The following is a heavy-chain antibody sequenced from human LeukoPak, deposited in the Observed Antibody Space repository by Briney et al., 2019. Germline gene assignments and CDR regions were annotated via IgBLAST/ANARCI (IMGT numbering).Heavy chain of an antibody. Sequence: GESLRLSCAASGFTFSSYAMSWVRQAPGKGLEWVSVISGSGSTTYYADSVKGRFTISRDNSKNTLYLQMSSLRAEDTAVYYCAKLDFDYWGQGTLVTVSS. CDR2: ISGSGSTT. V-gene: IGHV3-23*01. J-gene: IGHJ4*02. CDR3: AKLDFDY. CDR1: GFTFSSYA.